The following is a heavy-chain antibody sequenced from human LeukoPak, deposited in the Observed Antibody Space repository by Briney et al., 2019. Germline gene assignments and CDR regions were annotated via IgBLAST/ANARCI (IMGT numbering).Heavy chain of an antibody. Sequence: GGSLRLSCAASRFTFNNYAMNWVRQAPGKGLEWVSSISGGGETTYYVDSAKGRFTISRDNSQNTLYLQMNSLRAEDTAVYYRARDYADYVGYFFFDYWGQGTLVTVSS. CDR1: RFTFNNYA. J-gene: IGHJ4*02. CDR2: ISGGGETT. D-gene: IGHD4-17*01. CDR3: ARDYADYVGYFFFDY. V-gene: IGHV3-23*01.